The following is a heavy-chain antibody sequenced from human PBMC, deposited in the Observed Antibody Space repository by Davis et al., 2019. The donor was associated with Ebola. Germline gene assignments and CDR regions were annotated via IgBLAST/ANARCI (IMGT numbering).Heavy chain of an antibody. D-gene: IGHD3-3*01. J-gene: IGHJ4*02. Sequence: GESLKISCAASGFTFSSYSMNWVRQAPGRGLEWVSFIDSSSTYIYYADSVKGRFTISRDNAKNSLYLQMNSLRAEDTAVYYCASIFYDLMDGVGHPDYWGQGTLVTVSS. CDR1: GFTFSSYS. CDR2: IDSSSTYI. V-gene: IGHV3-21*01. CDR3: ASIFYDLMDGVGHPDY.